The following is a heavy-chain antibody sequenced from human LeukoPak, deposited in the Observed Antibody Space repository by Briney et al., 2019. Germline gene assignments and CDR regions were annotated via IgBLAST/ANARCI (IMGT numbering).Heavy chain of an antibody. Sequence: GGSLRLSCAASGFTFSSYAMHWVRQAPGKGLEYVSAISSNGGSTYYANSVKGRFTISRDNAKKTLYLQMNSLRAEDTAVYYCARDMVDWGQGTLVTVSS. CDR3: ARDMVD. D-gene: IGHD2-15*01. V-gene: IGHV3-64*01. CDR1: GFTFSSYA. CDR2: ISSNGGST. J-gene: IGHJ4*02.